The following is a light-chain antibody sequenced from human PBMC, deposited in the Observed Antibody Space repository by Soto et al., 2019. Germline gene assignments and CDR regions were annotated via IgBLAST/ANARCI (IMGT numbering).Light chain of an antibody. Sequence: DIVMTQSPDSLAVSLGERATINCKSSQSVSNYLTWYQQKPGQHPKLLIYWASARESGVPDRFSGSGSGTDFSLTISSLQADDVAVYYCHQFYRSPFAFGPGTKVDLK. V-gene: IGKV4-1*01. J-gene: IGKJ3*01. CDR3: HQFYRSPFA. CDR1: QSVSNY. CDR2: WAS.